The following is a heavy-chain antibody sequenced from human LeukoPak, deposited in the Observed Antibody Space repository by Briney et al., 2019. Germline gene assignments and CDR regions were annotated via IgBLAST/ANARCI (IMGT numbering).Heavy chain of an antibody. V-gene: IGHV1-2*06. CDR1: VYTFTGYY. CDR3: ATGERLVPAAMWFVY. CDR2: IHPNSGDT. D-gene: IGHD2-2*01. J-gene: IGHJ4*02. Sequence: GASVKVSRKASVYTFTGYYMYWVRQAPGQGLEWMGRIHPNSGDTNYAQKFQGRVTMTRDTSISTAYLELSRLRSDDTAVYYCATGERLVPAAMWFVYWGQGTLVTVSS.